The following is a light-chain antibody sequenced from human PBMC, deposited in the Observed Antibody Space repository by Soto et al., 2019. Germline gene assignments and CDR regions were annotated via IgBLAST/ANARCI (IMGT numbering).Light chain of an antibody. J-gene: IGKJ1*01. V-gene: IGKV1-5*01. Sequence: DVRMTHSPSTLSSSIEDRVTITCRASQSISSWLAWYQQKPGKAPKLLIYDASSLESGVPSRFSGSGSGTEFTLTISSLQPDDFATYYCQQYNSYSWTFGQGTKVDI. CDR1: QSISSW. CDR2: DAS. CDR3: QQYNSYSWT.